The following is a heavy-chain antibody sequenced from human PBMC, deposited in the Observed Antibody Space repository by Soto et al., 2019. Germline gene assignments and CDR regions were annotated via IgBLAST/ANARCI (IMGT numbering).Heavy chain of an antibody. CDR1: GFTFSSYA. D-gene: IGHD6-19*01. V-gene: IGHV3-23*01. J-gene: IGHJ3*02. Sequence: GGSLRLSCAASGFTFSSYAMSWVRQAPGKGLEWVSAISGSGGSTYYADSVKGRFTISRDNSKNTLYLQMNSLRAEDTAVYYCAKADRYSSGWECAFDIWGQGTMVTVSS. CDR2: ISGSGGST. CDR3: AKADRYSSGWECAFDI.